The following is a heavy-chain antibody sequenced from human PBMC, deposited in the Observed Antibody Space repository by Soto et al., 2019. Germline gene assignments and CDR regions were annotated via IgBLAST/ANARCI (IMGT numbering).Heavy chain of an antibody. D-gene: IGHD3-10*01. Sequence: QVQLEQSGAEVKKHGASVKVSFKASGYTFTSYAMHWVRQAPGQRLEWMGWINAGNGNTKYSQKFQGRVTITRDTSASKAYMELSSLRSEDTAVYYCARDEEVRGFLLRMAFGPFDYCGQGTLVTVSS. J-gene: IGHJ4*02. CDR1: GYTFTSYA. V-gene: IGHV1-3*01. CDR2: INAGNGNT. CDR3: ARDEEVRGFLLRMAFGPFDY.